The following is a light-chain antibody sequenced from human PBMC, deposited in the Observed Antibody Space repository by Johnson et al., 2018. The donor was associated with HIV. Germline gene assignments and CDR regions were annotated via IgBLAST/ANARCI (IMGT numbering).Light chain of an antibody. CDR3: GTWDSSLSANV. CDR2: ENN. V-gene: IGLV1-51*02. J-gene: IGLJ1*01. Sequence: QSVLTQPPSVSAAPGQKVTISCSGSNSNIGNNYVSWFQQLPGTAPKLLIYENNKRPSGIPDRFSGSKSGTSATLGITGLPTGDEADYYCGTWDSSLSANVFGTGTEVTVL. CDR1: NSNIGNNY.